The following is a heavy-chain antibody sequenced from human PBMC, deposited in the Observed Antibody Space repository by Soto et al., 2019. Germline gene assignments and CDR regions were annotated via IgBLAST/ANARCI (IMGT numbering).Heavy chain of an antibody. CDR2: INESGST. CDR1: GQSFSGHS. J-gene: IGHJ4*02. D-gene: IGHD1-1*01. CDR3: ARGSGIVALPGELEDVNYDY. V-gene: IGHV4-34*01. Sequence: QVQLQQWGAGLVKPSETLSLSCAVYGQSFSGHSWAWIRQSPGKGLEWIGEINESGSTYYNPSLKSRCTISADTSKNQFSLKLSSVSAADTAVYFCARGSGIVALPGELEDVNYDYWGQGTLVNVSS.